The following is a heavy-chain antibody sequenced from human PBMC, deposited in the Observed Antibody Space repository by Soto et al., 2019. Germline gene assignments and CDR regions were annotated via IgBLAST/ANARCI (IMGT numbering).Heavy chain of an antibody. Sequence: LSLTCAASGFTFSSYAMHWVRQAPGKGLEWVAVISYDGSNKYYADSVKGRFTISRDNSKNTLYLQMNSLRAEDTAVYYCASGDPGYCSGGSCYGGVWYWGQGTLVTVSS. CDR1: GFTFSSYA. CDR2: ISYDGSNK. V-gene: IGHV3-30*04. D-gene: IGHD2-15*01. J-gene: IGHJ4*02. CDR3: ASGDPGYCSGGSCYGGVWY.